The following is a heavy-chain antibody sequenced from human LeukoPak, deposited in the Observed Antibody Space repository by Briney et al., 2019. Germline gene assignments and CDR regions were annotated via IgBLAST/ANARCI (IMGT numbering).Heavy chain of an antibody. CDR2: IYHSGST. J-gene: IGHJ5*02. Sequence: PSETLSLTCAVSGGSISSGGYSWRWIRQPPGKGLEWIGYIYHSGSTYYNPSLKSRVTISVDRSKNQFSLKLSSVTAADTAVYYCARGIGYCSSTSCYSDWFDPWGQGTLVTVSS. CDR1: GGSISSGGYS. CDR3: ARGIGYCSSTSCYSDWFDP. V-gene: IGHV4-30-2*01. D-gene: IGHD2-2*01.